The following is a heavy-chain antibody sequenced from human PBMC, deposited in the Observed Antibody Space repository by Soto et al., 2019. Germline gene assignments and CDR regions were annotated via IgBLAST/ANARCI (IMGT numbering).Heavy chain of an antibody. CDR3: TRVRYSSSWYYFDY. D-gene: IGHD6-13*01. J-gene: IGHJ4*02. V-gene: IGHV1-3*01. CDR1: GYTFTTYT. Sequence: ASVKVSCKAFGYTFTTYTMHWVRQAPGQRLEWMGWINAGNGNTAYSPKFQGRVTITRDTSASTVYMDLSSLRSEDTAVYYCTRVRYSSSWYYFDYWGQGALVTVSS. CDR2: INAGNGNT.